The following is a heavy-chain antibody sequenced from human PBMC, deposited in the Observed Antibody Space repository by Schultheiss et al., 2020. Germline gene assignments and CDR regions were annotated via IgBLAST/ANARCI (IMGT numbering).Heavy chain of an antibody. J-gene: IGHJ6*02. CDR3: AREGTWYYDFWSDGYGMDV. V-gene: IGHV1-2*04. D-gene: IGHD3-3*01. CDR2: INPNSGVT. Sequence: ASVKVSCKASGYTFTGHYVHWVRQAPGQGLEWMGWINPNSGVTKYAQKFQGWVTMTRDTSISTAYMELSRLRSDDTAVYYCAREGTWYYDFWSDGYGMDVWGQGTTVTVSS. CDR1: GYTFTGHY.